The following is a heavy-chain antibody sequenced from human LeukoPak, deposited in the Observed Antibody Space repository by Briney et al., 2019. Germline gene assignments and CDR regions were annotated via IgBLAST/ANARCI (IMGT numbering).Heavy chain of an antibody. CDR1: GFTFSSYW. CDR2: IKQDGSEK. D-gene: IGHD1-7*01. Sequence: GGSLRLSCAASGFTFSSYWMSWVRQAPGKGLEWVANIKQDGSEKYYVDSVKGLFTISRDNAKNSLYLQMNSLRAEDTAVYYCARVRTGTYVFAFDIWGQGTMVTVSS. CDR3: ARVRTGTYVFAFDI. V-gene: IGHV3-7*05. J-gene: IGHJ3*02.